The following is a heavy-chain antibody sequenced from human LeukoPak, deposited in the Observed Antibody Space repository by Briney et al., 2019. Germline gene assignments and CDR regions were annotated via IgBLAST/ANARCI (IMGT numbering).Heavy chain of an antibody. J-gene: IGHJ4*02. CDR1: GFTLSSYS. D-gene: IGHD2-21*02. CDR3: TRDSLTAGYCGGDCYNEFDY. V-gene: IGHV3-49*04. Sequence: KPGGSLRLSCAASGFTLSSYSMTWVRQAPGKGLEWVGFIRSKAYGGTTEYAASVKGRFTISRDDSKSIAYLQMNSLKTEDTAVYYCTRDSLTAGYCGGDCYNEFDYWGQGTLVTVSS. CDR2: IRSKAYGGTT.